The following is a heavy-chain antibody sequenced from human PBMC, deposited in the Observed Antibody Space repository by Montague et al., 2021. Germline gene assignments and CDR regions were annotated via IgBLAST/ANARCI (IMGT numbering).Heavy chain of an antibody. CDR3: ARVGLTVAAGMIDY. CDR1: GFTFNNYF. J-gene: IGHJ4*02. D-gene: IGHD6-13*01. CDR2: IGTSSSFT. V-gene: IGHV3-11*06. Sequence: SLRLSCAASGFTFNNYFMSWFRQAPGKGLEWVSYIGTSSSFTRYADSVKGRFTISRDNAMNSLYLQMTAVRGEDTAVHYCARVGLTVAAGMIDYWGQGTLVTVSS.